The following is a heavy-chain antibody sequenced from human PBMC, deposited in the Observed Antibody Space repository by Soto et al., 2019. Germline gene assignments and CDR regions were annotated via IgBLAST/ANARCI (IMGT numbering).Heavy chain of an antibody. CDR3: ARGYSSSWSNWFDP. J-gene: IGHJ5*02. CDR1: GYTFTSYG. D-gene: IGHD6-13*01. CDR2: ISAYNGNT. Sequence: GASVKVPCKASGYTFTSYGISWVRQAPGQGLEWMGWISAYNGNTNYAQKLQGRVTMTTDTSTSTAYMELRSLRSDDTAVYYCARGYSSSWSNWFDPWGQGTLVTVSS. V-gene: IGHV1-18*01.